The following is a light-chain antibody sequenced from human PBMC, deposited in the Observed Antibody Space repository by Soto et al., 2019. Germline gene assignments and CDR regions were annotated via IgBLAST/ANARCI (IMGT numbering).Light chain of an antibody. V-gene: IGKV1-16*01. CDR2: AAS. CDR1: QDISNY. J-gene: IGKJ1*01. CDR3: QHYNSYSEA. Sequence: DIHMTQSPSSLSASLGDRVTITFRASQDISNYLNWYQQKPGKAPQLLIYAASSFHSGVPSRFSPSGSGTDFTLTISSLQPDDFATYYCQHYNSYSEAFGQGTKV.